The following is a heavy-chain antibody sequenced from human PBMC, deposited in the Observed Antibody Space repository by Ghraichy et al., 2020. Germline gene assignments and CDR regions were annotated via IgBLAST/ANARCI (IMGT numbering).Heavy chain of an antibody. J-gene: IGHJ4*02. CDR2: ISGSGGST. Sequence: LSLTCAASGFTFSSYAMSWVRQAPGKGLEWVSAISGSGGSTYYADSVKGRFTISRDNSKNTLYLQMNSLRAEDTAVYYCAKTGQGVWADYWGQGTLVTVSS. V-gene: IGHV3-23*01. CDR3: AKTGQGVWADY. CDR1: GFTFSSYA. D-gene: IGHD3-16*01.